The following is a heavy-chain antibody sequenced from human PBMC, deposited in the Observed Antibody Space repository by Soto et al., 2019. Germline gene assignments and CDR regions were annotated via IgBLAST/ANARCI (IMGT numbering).Heavy chain of an antibody. J-gene: IGHJ4*02. CDR3: ARDVAIVYTAMVFDY. Sequence: QVQLVESGGGVVQPGRSLRLSCAASGFTFSSYGMHWVRQAPGKGLEWVAVIWYDGSNKYYADSVKGRFTISRDNSKNTLYLQMNSLRAEDTAVYYCARDVAIVYTAMVFDYWGQGTLVTVSS. V-gene: IGHV3-33*01. D-gene: IGHD5-18*01. CDR1: GFTFSSYG. CDR2: IWYDGSNK.